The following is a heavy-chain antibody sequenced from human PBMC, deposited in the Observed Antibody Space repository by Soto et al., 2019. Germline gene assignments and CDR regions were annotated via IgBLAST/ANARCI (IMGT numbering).Heavy chain of an antibody. Sequence: QVQLVQSGAEVKKPGASVKVSCKASGYTFTSYDINWVRQATGQGLEWMGWMNCDSDNTGFAPNFQGRVSMTRDSSSNTAYMELSSLRSDDTAIYYCARGETFDPWGQGTLVTVSS. V-gene: IGHV1-8*01. J-gene: IGHJ5*02. CDR2: MNCDSDNT. CDR1: GYTFTSYD. CDR3: ARGETFDP.